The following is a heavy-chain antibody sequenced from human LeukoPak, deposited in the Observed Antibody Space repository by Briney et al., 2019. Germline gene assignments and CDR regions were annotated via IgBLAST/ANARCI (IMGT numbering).Heavy chain of an antibody. CDR2: IIPIFGTA. D-gene: IGHD3-9*01. V-gene: IGHV1-69*01. J-gene: IGHJ4*02. Sequence: AASVKVSCKASGGTFSSYAISWVRQAPGQGLEWMGGIIPIFGTANYAQKFQGRVTITADESTSTAYMELSSLRSEDTAVYYCARDALSRYSAYYFDYWGQGTLVTVSS. CDR1: GGTFSSYA. CDR3: ARDALSRYSAYYFDY.